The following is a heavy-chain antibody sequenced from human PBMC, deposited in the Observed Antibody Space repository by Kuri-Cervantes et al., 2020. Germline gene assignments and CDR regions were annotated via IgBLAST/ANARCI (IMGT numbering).Heavy chain of an antibody. V-gene: IGHV4-59*01. J-gene: IGHJ5*02. CDR2: IYYSGST. Sequence: ESLKISCTVSGGSISSYYWSWIRQPPGKGLEWNGYIYYSGSTYCSPSLKSRVTVSVDTSKKQFSLKLSSVTAADTAGYYCARNLRIAAAGTGWFDPWGQGTLVTVSS. CDR1: GGSISSYY. CDR3: ARNLRIAAAGTGWFDP. D-gene: IGHD6-13*01.